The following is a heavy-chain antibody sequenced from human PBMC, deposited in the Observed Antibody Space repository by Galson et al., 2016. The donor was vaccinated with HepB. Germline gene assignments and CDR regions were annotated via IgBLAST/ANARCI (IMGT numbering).Heavy chain of an antibody. CDR3: ARDSAGSFDL. J-gene: IGHJ2*01. D-gene: IGHD3-10*01. Sequence: LRLSCAASGFTFINYAMTWVRQPPGKGLEWIGYIYYSGSTNYNPSLKSRVTLSVDTSKNQFSLKLTSVTAADTAVYYCARDSAGSFDLWGRGTLVTVSS. CDR2: IYYSGST. CDR1: GFTFINYA. V-gene: IGHV4-59*01.